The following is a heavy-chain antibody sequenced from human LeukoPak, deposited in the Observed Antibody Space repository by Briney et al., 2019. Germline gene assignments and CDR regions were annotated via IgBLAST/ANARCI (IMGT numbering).Heavy chain of an antibody. CDR2: INHSGST. Sequence: SETLSLTCAAYGGSFSGYYWSWIRQPPGKGLEWIGEINHSGSTNYNPSLKSRVTISVDTSKNQFSLKLSSVTAADTAVYYCARVGGYEVDYWGQGTLVTVSS. V-gene: IGHV4-34*01. CDR3: ARVGGYEVDY. CDR1: GGSFSGYY. J-gene: IGHJ4*02. D-gene: IGHD2-15*01.